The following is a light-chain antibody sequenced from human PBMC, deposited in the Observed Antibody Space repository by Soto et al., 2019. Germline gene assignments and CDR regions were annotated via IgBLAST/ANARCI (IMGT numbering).Light chain of an antibody. CDR1: HSVSSSY. CDR2: DAS. Sequence: EIVLTPSPGTLSLSLGERATLSCRASHSVSSSYLAWYQQKPGQAPRLLIYDASSRATGIPDRFSGSGSGTDFTLTISRLEPEDFAVYFCQHYGSSRTFGQGTKV. J-gene: IGKJ1*01. V-gene: IGKV3-20*01. CDR3: QHYGSSRT.